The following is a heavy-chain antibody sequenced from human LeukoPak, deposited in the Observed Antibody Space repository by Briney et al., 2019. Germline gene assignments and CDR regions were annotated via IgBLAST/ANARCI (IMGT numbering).Heavy chain of an antibody. J-gene: IGHJ4*02. CDR2: ISGSSSYI. CDR1: GFTFSSYN. Sequence: PGGSLRLSCAASGFTFSSYNMNWVRQAPGKGLEWVSSISGSSSYIYYADSVKGRFTISRDNAKNSLYLQMNSLRAEDTAVYYCASGRYCSSTRCSFDYWGQGTLATASS. CDR3: ASGRYCSSTRCSFDY. V-gene: IGHV3-21*01. D-gene: IGHD2-2*01.